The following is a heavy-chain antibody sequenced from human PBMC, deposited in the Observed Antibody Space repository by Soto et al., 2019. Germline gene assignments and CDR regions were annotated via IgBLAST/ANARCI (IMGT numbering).Heavy chain of an antibody. Sequence: GESLKISCKGSGYSFTSYWIGRVRQMPGKSLEWMGIIYPGDSDTRYSPSFQGQVTISADKSISTAYLQWSSLKASDTAMYYCARRAPYYYDSSGSATHFDYWGQGTLVTVSS. V-gene: IGHV5-51*01. CDR3: ARRAPYYYDSSGSATHFDY. D-gene: IGHD3-22*01. J-gene: IGHJ4*02. CDR2: IYPGDSDT. CDR1: GYSFTSYW.